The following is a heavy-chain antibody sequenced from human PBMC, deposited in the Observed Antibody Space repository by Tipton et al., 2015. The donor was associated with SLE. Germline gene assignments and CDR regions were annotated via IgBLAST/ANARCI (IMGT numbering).Heavy chain of an antibody. Sequence: SLRLSCAASGFTFSSYGMHWVRQAPGKGLEWVSAISGSGGSTYYADSVKGRFTISRDNSKNTLYLQMNSLRAEDTAVYYCAKDRSRPYFDYWGQGTLVTVSS. V-gene: IGHV3-23*01. CDR2: ISGSGGST. CDR3: AKDRSRPYFDY. D-gene: IGHD1-26*01. J-gene: IGHJ4*02. CDR1: GFTFSSYG.